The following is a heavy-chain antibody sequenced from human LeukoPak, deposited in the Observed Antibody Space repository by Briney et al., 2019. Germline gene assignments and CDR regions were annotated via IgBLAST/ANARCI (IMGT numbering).Heavy chain of an antibody. CDR3: AVVVTGLFDY. CDR2: FYTRGST. J-gene: IGHJ4*02. V-gene: IGHV4-4*07. Sequence: PSETLSLTCTVSGGSISSYYWNWIRQPAGKGLEWIGRFYTRGSTNYNPSLKSRITMSVDTSKNQFSLKLNSVTAADTAVYYCAVVVTGLFDYWGQGALVTVSS. CDR1: GGSISSYY. D-gene: IGHD2-21*02.